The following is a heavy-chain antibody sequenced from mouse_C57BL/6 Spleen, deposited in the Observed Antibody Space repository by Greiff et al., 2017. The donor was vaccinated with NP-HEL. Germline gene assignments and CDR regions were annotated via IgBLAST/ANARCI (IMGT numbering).Heavy chain of an antibody. D-gene: IGHD2-3*01. J-gene: IGHJ4*01. CDR1: GYTFTSYW. CDR3: ARSVYDGYYVDYAMDY. CDR2: INPSNGGT. Sequence: VQLQQPGTELVKPGASVKLSCKASGYTFTSYWMHWVKQRPGQGLEWIGNINPSNGGTNYNEKFKSKATLTVDKSSSTAYMQLSSLTYEDSAVYYCARSVYDGYYVDYAMDYWGQGTSVTVSS. V-gene: IGHV1-53*01.